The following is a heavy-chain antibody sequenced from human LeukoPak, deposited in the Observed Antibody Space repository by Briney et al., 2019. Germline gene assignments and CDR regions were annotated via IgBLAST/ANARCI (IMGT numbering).Heavy chain of an antibody. D-gene: IGHD5-24*01. CDR1: GGSISSYY. J-gene: IGHJ3*02. V-gene: IGHV4-59*12. CDR2: IYYSGST. Sequence: SETLSLTCTVSGGSISSYYWSWIRQPPGKGLEWIGYIYYSGSTNYNPSLKSRVTISVDTSKNQFSLKLSSVTAADTAVYYCARGGLEMATTAHAFDIWGQGTMVTVSS. CDR3: ARGGLEMATTAHAFDI.